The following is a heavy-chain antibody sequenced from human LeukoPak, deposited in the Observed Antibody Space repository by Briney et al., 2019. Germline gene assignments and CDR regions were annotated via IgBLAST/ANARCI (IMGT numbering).Heavy chain of an antibody. V-gene: IGHV4-4*07. CDR1: GGSISSYY. Sequence: SETLSLTCTVSGGSISSYYWSWIRQPAGKGLEWIGRIYTSGSTNYNPSLKSRVTMSVDTSKNQFSLKLSSVTPEDTAVYYCAREVLEQWLAHNHFDYWGQGTLVTVSS. J-gene: IGHJ4*02. CDR2: IYTSGST. CDR3: AREVLEQWLAHNHFDY. D-gene: IGHD6-19*01.